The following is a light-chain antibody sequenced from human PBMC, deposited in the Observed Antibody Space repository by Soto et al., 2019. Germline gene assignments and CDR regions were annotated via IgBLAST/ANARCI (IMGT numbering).Light chain of an antibody. CDR1: QSVSSN. J-gene: IGKJ4*01. CDR2: GAS. Sequence: EIVMTQSPATLSVSPGERDTLFCRASQSVSSNFLAWYQQKPGQAPRLLIHGASTRATGIPARFSGSGSGTEFTLTISSLQSEDFAVYYCQQYSAWPLTFGGGTKVEIK. V-gene: IGKV3-15*01. CDR3: QQYSAWPLT.